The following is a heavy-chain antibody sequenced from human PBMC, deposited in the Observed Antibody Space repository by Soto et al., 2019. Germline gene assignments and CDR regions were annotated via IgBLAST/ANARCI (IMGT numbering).Heavy chain of an antibody. CDR3: ASVSRDTPLIYAY. CDR2: IIPIFGTA. J-gene: IGHJ4*02. D-gene: IGHD2-2*01. V-gene: IGHV1-69*01. CDR1: GGTFSSYA. Sequence: QVQLVQSGAEVKKPGSSVKVSCKASGGTFSSYAISWVRQAPGQGLEWMGGIIPIFGTANYAQKFQGRVTITADESPSTAYRELSSLRSEHTAVYYGASVSRDTPLIYAYWGQGPLVTVSS.